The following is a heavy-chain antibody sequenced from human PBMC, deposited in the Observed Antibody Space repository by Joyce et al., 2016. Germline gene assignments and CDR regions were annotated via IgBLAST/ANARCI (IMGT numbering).Heavy chain of an antibody. CDR2: ISATSYYI. CDR3: ARCGISYYYAMDV. D-gene: IGHD3-16*01. J-gene: IGHJ6*02. V-gene: IGHV3-21*01. CDR1: GSRFSSSS. Sequence: QLVESGGGVVKAGGSLRLSCEASGSRFSSSSMSWFRQAPGEGLEWVSAISATSYYIFHAETVRGRFTVSRDNAKKTLYLQMNSLRAEDSAVFYCARCGISYYYAMDVWGQGTTVTVSS.